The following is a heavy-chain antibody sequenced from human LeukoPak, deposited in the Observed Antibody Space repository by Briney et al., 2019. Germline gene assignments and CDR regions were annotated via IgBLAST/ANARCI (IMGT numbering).Heavy chain of an antibody. Sequence: GGSLRLSCAASGFTFSSYSMNWVRQAPGKGLEWVSSISSSSSYIYYADSVKGRFTISRDNAKNSLYLQMNSLRAEDTAVYYCARDQSSSVSLDYWGQGTLVTVSS. CDR1: GFTFSSYS. D-gene: IGHD6-6*01. J-gene: IGHJ4*02. V-gene: IGHV3-21*01. CDR2: ISSSSSYI. CDR3: ARDQSSSVSLDY.